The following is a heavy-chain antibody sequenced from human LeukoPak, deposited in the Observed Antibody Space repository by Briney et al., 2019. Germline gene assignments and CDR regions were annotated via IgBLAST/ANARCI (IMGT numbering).Heavy chain of an antibody. Sequence: GGPLRLSCVASGVTLSNYAMNWVRQAPGKGLEWVASISSSSSSYIYYADSVKGRFTISGDNAKNSLYLQMNSLRAEDTAVYYCATEKWAAGTGEVDYWGQGTLVTVSS. V-gene: IGHV3-21*01. CDR3: ATEKWAAGTGEVDY. D-gene: IGHD6-13*01. CDR2: ISSSSSSYI. CDR1: GVTLSNYA. J-gene: IGHJ4*02.